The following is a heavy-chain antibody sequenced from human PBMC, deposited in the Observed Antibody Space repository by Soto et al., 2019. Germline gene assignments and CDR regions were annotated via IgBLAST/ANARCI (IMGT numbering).Heavy chain of an antibody. J-gene: IGHJ3*02. D-gene: IGHD6-13*01. CDR2: IYYSGST. Sequence: QVQLQESGPGLVKPSETLSLTCTVSGGSISSYYWSWIRQPPGKGLEWIGYIYYSGSTNYNPSLKSRVTISVDTSKNQFSLKLSSVTAADTAMYYCARGIAAYDAFDIWGQGTMVTVSS. CDR1: GGSISSYY. V-gene: IGHV4-59*01. CDR3: ARGIAAYDAFDI.